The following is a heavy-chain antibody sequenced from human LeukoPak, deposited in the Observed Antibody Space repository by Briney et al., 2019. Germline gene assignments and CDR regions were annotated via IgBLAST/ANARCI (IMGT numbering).Heavy chain of an antibody. Sequence: GGSLRLSCAASGFTFTTFGIHWVRQAPGKGLEWVAAISPDGNIEYYTDSVKGRFTISRDNSKNMIYLQMNSLRGGDSAVYYCAKINNDDDYWGQGTLVTVSS. CDR3: AKINNDDDY. CDR2: ISPDGNIE. CDR1: GFTFTTFG. V-gene: IGHV3-30*18. D-gene: IGHD1/OR15-1a*01. J-gene: IGHJ4*02.